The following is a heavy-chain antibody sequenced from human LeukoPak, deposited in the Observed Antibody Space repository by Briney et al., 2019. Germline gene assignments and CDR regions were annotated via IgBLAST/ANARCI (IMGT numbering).Heavy chain of an antibody. Sequence: GGALRLSCAASVFTFSSYAMCWVRQGPGKGLDWVSTITGSGTNTYYAASVKGRFTISRDNSKHTLYLRMNSLRAEDTAIYYCAQSRGVWFDPWGQGTLVTVSS. D-gene: IGHD3-10*01. CDR3: AQSRGVWFDP. CDR1: VFTFSSYA. CDR2: ITGSGTNT. V-gene: IGHV3-23*01. J-gene: IGHJ5*02.